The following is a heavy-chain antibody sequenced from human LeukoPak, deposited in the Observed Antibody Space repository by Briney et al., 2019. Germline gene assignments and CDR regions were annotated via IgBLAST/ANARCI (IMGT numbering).Heavy chain of an antibody. Sequence: SETPSLTCTVSGGSISSYYWSWIRQPPGKGLEWIGHIYYSGSTNYNPSLKSRVTISLDTSKNQFSLNLRSVTAADTAVYFCARQGDSGRSYDYWGQGTLVTVSS. CDR3: ARQGDSGRSYDY. V-gene: IGHV4-59*08. J-gene: IGHJ4*02. CDR2: IYYSGST. CDR1: GGSISSYY. D-gene: IGHD3-22*01.